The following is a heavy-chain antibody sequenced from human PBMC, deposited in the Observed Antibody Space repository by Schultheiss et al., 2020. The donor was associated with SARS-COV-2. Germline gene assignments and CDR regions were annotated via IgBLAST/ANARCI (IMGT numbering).Heavy chain of an antibody. J-gene: IGHJ4*02. D-gene: IGHD4-17*01. CDR2: LYYSGST. Sequence: SETLSLTCTVSGGSISSGDYYWSWIRQHPGKGLEWIGYLYYSGSTYYNPSVKSLVTISVDTSKNQFSLKLSSVTAADTAVYYCATGGSTVTGTFDYWGQGTLVTVSS. CDR1: GGSISSGDYY. V-gene: IGHV4-31*01. CDR3: ATGGSTVTGTFDY.